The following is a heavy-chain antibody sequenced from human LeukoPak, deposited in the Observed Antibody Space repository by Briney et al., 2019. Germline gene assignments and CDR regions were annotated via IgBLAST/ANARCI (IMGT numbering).Heavy chain of an antibody. D-gene: IGHD3-9*01. CDR2: IKPSSGDT. V-gene: IGHV1-2*02. CDR3: ARDLRHFDWLEAWNYYYGMDV. CDR1: GYTFSGYY. J-gene: IGHJ6*02. Sequence: AASVKVSCKASGYTFSGYYIHWVRQAPGQGLEWMGWIKPSSGDTNYAQKFQGRVTMTRDTSISTAYMELSRLRSDDTAVYYCARDLRHFDWLEAWNYYYGMDVWGQGTTVTASS.